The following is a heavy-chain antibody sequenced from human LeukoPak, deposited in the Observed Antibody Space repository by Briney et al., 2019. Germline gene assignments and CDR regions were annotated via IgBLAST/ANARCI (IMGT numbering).Heavy chain of an antibody. D-gene: IGHD1-26*01. CDR3: ARVSFELYYMDV. V-gene: IGHV4-59*01. CDR2: IYYSGST. Sequence: PSETLSLTCTVSGGSISSYYWSWIRQPPGKGLEWIGYIYYSGSTNYNPSLKSRVTISVDTSKNQFSLELSSVTAADTAVYYCARVSFELYYMDVWGKGTTVTVSS. CDR1: GGSISSYY. J-gene: IGHJ6*03.